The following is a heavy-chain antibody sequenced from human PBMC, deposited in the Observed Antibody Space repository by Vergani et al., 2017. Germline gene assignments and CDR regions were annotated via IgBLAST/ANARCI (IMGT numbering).Heavy chain of an antibody. J-gene: IGHJ3*02. Sequence: QVQLVEAGGGLVKPGGSLRLSCAASGFSFSDHYMTWLRQAPGKGLEWVSYISNSGNTIEYADSVKGRFSISRDNAKSSLFRQMDSLRAEDTAVYYCARDHRDYNNSPGTFDIWGQGSMVTVSS. D-gene: IGHD1-14*01. CDR1: GFSFSDHY. CDR3: ARDHRDYNNSPGTFDI. V-gene: IGHV3-11*01. CDR2: ISNSGNTI.